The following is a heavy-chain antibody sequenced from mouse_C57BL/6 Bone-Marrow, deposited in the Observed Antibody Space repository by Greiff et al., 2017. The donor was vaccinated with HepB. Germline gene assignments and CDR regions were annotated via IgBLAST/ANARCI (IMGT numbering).Heavy chain of an antibody. CDR1: GYTFTSYW. CDR2: IYPGSGST. CDR3: ARWGKFDYDMDY. V-gene: IGHV1-55*01. J-gene: IGHJ4*01. Sequence: VQLKQPGAELVKPGASVKMSCKASGYTFTSYWITWVKQRPGQGLEWIGDIYPGSGSTNYNEKFKSKATLTVDTSSSTAYMQLSSLTSEDSAVYYCARWGKFDYDMDYWGQGTSVTVSS.